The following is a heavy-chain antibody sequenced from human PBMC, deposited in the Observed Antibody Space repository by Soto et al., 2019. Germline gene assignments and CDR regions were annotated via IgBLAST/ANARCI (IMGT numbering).Heavy chain of an antibody. Sequence: QVQLVESGGGVVQPGRSLRLSCAASGFTFSVFGMHWVRQAPGKGLEWVAVISNDGNSENYADSVKGRFTISRDNSKNTFYLQMNSLSVEDTAVYYCAKTITTIGVSSTGRGALLDNWGQGILVSVSS. CDR3: AKTITTIGVSSTGRGALLDN. CDR2: ISNDGNSE. CDR1: GFTFSVFG. J-gene: IGHJ4*02. D-gene: IGHD3-3*01. V-gene: IGHV3-30*18.